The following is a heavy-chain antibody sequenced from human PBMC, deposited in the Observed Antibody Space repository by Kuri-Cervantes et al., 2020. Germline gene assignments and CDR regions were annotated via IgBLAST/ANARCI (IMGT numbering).Heavy chain of an antibody. V-gene: IGHV3-33*08. D-gene: IGHD6-6*01. CDR3: ARDGEKKHSSSSGLNYYYYMDV. CDR2: IWYDGSNK. Sequence: GESLKISCAASGFTFSSYGMHWVRQAPGKGLEWVAVIWYDGSNKYYADSVKGRFTISRDNSKNTLYLQMSSLRSEDTAVYYCARDGEKKHSSSSGLNYYYYMDVWGKGTTVTVSS. CDR1: GFTFSSYG. J-gene: IGHJ6*03.